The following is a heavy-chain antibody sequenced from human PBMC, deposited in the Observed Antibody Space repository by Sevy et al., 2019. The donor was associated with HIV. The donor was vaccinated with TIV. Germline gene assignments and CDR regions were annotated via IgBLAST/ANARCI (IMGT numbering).Heavy chain of an antibody. CDR3: ARGGLGYCSSTSCYYYYYMDV. V-gene: IGHV3-23*01. Sequence: GGSLRLSCAASGFTFSSYAMSWVRQAPGKGLEWVSAISGSGGSTYYADSVKGRFTISRDNSKNTPYLQMNSLRAEDTAVYYCARGGLGYCSSTSCYYYYYMDVWGKGTTVTVSS. CDR1: GFTFSSYA. CDR2: ISGSGGST. D-gene: IGHD2-2*01. J-gene: IGHJ6*03.